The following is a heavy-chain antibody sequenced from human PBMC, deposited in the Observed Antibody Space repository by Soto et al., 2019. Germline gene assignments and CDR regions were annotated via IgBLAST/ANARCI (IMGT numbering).Heavy chain of an antibody. CDR1: GGTFSSYT. CDR3: ASLMSSGYYYGMDV. J-gene: IGHJ6*02. Sequence: QVQLVQSGAEVKKPGSSVKVSCKASGGTFSSYTISWVRQAPGQGLEWMGRIIPILGIANYAQKFQGRVTITAYKSTSTAYMELSSLRSEDTAVYYCASLMSSGYYYGMDVWGQGTTVTVSS. V-gene: IGHV1-69*02. CDR2: IIPILGIA. D-gene: IGHD3-10*01.